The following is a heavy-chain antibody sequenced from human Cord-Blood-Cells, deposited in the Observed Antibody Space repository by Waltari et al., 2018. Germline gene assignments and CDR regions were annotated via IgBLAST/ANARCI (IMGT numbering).Heavy chain of an antibody. Sequence: EVQLVESRGGLVQPGGSLRLSCAASGFTFSSYEMNWVRQAPGKGLEWVSYISSSGSTIYYADSVKGRFTISRDNAKNSLYLQMNSLRAEDTAVYYCARDRFGEYYYYGMDVWGQGTTVTVSS. CDR3: ARDRFGEYYYYGMDV. CDR2: ISSSGSTI. CDR1: GFTFSSYE. V-gene: IGHV3-48*03. J-gene: IGHJ6*02. D-gene: IGHD3-10*01.